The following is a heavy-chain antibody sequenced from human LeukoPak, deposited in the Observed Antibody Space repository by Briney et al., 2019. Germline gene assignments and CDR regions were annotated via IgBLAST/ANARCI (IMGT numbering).Heavy chain of an antibody. J-gene: IGHJ3*02. CDR3: ARIRAVAGTGGGAFDI. D-gene: IGHD6-19*01. Sequence: PSETLSLTCTISSGSISSSAYYWGWLRQPPGKGLEWIGSFYYSGTSYNNPSLKSRVTISGDTSRNQISLKLRSVTAADTAVYYCARIRAVAGTGGGAFDIWGQGTMVTVSS. V-gene: IGHV4-39*07. CDR2: FYYSGTS. CDR1: SGSISSSAYY.